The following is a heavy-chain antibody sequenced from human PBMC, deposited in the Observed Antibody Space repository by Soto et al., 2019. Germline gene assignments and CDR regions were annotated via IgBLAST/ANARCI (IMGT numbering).Heavy chain of an antibody. D-gene: IGHD4-4*01. V-gene: IGHV4-39*01. J-gene: IGHJ4*02. CDR1: GGSITSSSYY. CDR3: ASPAGADYTFDY. CDR2: IYYRGST. Sequence: QLQLQESGPGLVKPSETLSLTCAVSGGSITSSSYYWGWIRQAPGRGLEWIGTIYYRGSTSYNPSLESRVTISADTSKNQLSLNLRSVTAADTAVYDCASPAGADYTFDYWGQGILVTVSS.